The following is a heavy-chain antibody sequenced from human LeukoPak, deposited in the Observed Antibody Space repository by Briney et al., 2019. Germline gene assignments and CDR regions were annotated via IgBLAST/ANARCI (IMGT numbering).Heavy chain of an antibody. V-gene: IGHV3-74*01. CDR2: INPDGGGT. CDR1: GFTFRSYL. CDR3: ARGCRSTSCIDY. Sequence: PGGSLRLSCAASGFTFRSYLMHWVRQVPGKGLVWVSRINPDGGGTDYADYVKGRFTISRDNSKNSLYLQMNSLRGEDTAIYYCARGCRSTSCIDYWGQGTLVTVTS. D-gene: IGHD2-2*01. J-gene: IGHJ4*02.